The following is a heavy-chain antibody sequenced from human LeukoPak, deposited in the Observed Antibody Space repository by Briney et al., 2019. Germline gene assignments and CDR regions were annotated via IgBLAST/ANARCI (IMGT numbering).Heavy chain of an antibody. CDR1: GFTVSNNY. CDR2: IYSGGST. CDR3: ARPRNSPCDY. D-gene: IGHD2/OR15-2a*01. J-gene: IGHJ4*02. Sequence: GGSLRLSCAASGFTVSNNYMSWVRQAPGKGLEWVSVIYSGGSTYYADSVKGRFTISRDNSKNTLCLQMNSLRAEDTAVYYCARPRNSPCDYWGQGTLVTVSS. V-gene: IGHV3-66*04.